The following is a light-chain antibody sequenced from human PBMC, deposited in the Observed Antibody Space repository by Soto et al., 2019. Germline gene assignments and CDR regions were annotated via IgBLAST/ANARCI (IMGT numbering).Light chain of an antibody. CDR3: SSYAGSNNLV. CDR2: EVS. CDR1: SSDVGGYNY. J-gene: IGLJ2*01. V-gene: IGLV2-8*01. Sequence: QAVVTQPPSASGSPGQSVTLSCTGTSSDVGGYNYVSWYQQHPGKAPKLMIYEVSKRPSGVPDRFSGSKSGNTASLTVSGLQAEDEADYYCSSYAGSNNLVFGGGTKLTVL.